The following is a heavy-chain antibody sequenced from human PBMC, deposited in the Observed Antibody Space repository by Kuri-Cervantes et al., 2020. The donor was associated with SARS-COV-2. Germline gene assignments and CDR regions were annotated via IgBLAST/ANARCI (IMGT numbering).Heavy chain of an antibody. CDR1: GSSVSSGSYY. CDR2: LYYSGST. V-gene: IGHV4-39*01. D-gene: IGHD6-19*01. Sequence: GSLRLSCTVSGSSVSSGSYYWSWIRQPPGKGLEWIGSLYYSGSTYYNPSLKSRVTISIDTSKNQFSLRLSSVTAADTAVYYCVRHPPIAVADYYFDYWGQGALVTVSS. J-gene: IGHJ4*02. CDR3: VRHPPIAVADYYFDY.